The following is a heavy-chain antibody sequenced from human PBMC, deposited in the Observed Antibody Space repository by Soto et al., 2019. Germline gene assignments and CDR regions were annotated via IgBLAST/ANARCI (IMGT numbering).Heavy chain of an antibody. CDR3: ARVRYFDFWSGPRPFVS. D-gene: IGHD3-3*01. Sequence: ASVKVSCKASGYTFTSYDINWVRQATGQGLEWMVWMNPNSGNTGYAQKFQGRVTMTRNTSISTAYMELSSLRSEDTAVYYCARVRYFDFWSGPRPFVSSCQGPL. J-gene: IGHJ5*02. CDR1: GYTFTSYD. CDR2: MNPNSGNT. V-gene: IGHV1-8*01.